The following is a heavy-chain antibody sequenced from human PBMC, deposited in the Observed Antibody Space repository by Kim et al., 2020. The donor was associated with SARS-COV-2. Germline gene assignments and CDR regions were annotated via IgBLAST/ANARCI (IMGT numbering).Heavy chain of an antibody. V-gene: IGHV3-21*01. CDR1: GFTFSSHN. CDR3: VRGRQNHYDSGGGS. D-gene: IGHD3-22*01. Sequence: GGSLRLSCAASGFTFSSHNMNWVRQAPGRGLEWVSSITSVNGYTDYADSVKGRFNISSDNAKNSLYLQMYSLRVEDTAVYYCVRGRQNHYDSGGGSWGQGAMVSVSS. CDR2: ITSVNGYT. J-gene: IGHJ3*01.